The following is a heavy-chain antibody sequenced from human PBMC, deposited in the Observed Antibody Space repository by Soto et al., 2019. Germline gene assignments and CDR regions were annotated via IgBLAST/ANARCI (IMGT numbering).Heavy chain of an antibody. CDR1: GGTFSSSA. Sequence: QVQLVQSGAEMKEPGSSVKVSCKTSGGTFSSSAISWLRQAPGQGLEWMGGISPLFRTPDYAQTFHGRITIAADESTSTAYLELSGLRSEDPAVYYFARDNDRLQLGGNYYYILDVWGQGTTITVSS. CDR3: ARDNDRLQLGGNYYYILDV. J-gene: IGHJ6*02. D-gene: IGHD4-4*01. V-gene: IGHV1-69*12. CDR2: ISPLFRTP.